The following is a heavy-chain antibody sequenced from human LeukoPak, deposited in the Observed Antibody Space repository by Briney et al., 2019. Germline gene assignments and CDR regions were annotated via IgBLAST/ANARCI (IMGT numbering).Heavy chain of an antibody. CDR2: ISSSGSTI. CDR3: ARRNSGSYSDYYYYYMDV. Sequence: GESLRLSCAASGFTFSSYEMNWVRQAPGKGLEWVSYISSSGSTIYYADSVKGRFTISRDNAKNSLYLQMNSLRAEDTAVYYCARRNSGSYSDYYYYYMDVWGKGTTVTVSS. J-gene: IGHJ6*03. D-gene: IGHD1-26*01. CDR1: GFTFSSYE. V-gene: IGHV3-48*03.